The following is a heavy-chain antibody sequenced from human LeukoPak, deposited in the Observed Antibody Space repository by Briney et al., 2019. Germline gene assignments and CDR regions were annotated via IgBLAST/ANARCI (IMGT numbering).Heavy chain of an antibody. D-gene: IGHD6-19*01. Sequence: GGSLRPSCAASGFTFSSYGMSWVRQAPGKGLEWVSAISGSGGSTYYADSVKGRFTISRDNSKNTLYLQMNSLRAEDTAVYYCAKDLPIIAVAGPPFDYWGQGTLVTVSS. CDR2: ISGSGGST. CDR3: AKDLPIIAVAGPPFDY. CDR1: GFTFSSYG. V-gene: IGHV3-23*01. J-gene: IGHJ4*02.